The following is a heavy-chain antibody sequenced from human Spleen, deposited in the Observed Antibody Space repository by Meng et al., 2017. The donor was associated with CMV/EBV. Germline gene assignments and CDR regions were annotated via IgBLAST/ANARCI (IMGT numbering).Heavy chain of an antibody. CDR1: GYSFSGYY. Sequence: ASVKVSCKASGYSFSGYYMHWVRQAPGQGPEWMGWINPNSGDTKYAQKFQGRVTMTRDTSISTAYMELNRLRSEDTAVYYCARVEGIAARPGSYGMDVWGQGTTVTVSS. CDR2: INPNSGDT. CDR3: ARVEGIAARPGSYGMDV. D-gene: IGHD6-6*01. V-gene: IGHV1-2*02. J-gene: IGHJ6*02.